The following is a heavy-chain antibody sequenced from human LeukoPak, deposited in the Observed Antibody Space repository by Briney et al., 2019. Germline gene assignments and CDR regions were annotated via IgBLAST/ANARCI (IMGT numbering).Heavy chain of an antibody. CDR1: GFTFTRYW. CDR3: ARDYGSGSLIFDY. CDR2: IKQDGSEK. D-gene: IGHD3-10*01. Sequence: PGGSLRLSCAASGFTFTRYWMSWVRQAPGKGLEWVANIKQDGSEKYYVDSVKGRFTISRDNAKNSLYLQMNSLRAEDTAVYYCARDYGSGSLIFDYWGQGTLVTVSS. J-gene: IGHJ4*02. V-gene: IGHV3-7*01.